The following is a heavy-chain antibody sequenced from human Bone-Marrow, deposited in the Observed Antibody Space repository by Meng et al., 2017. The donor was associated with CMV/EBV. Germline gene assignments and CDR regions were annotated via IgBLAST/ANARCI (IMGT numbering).Heavy chain of an antibody. CDR3: ARGSDNVDTAMVPGYYDYGMDV. Sequence: ASAKVSCKASGYTFTTYDINWGRQATGQGLEWMGWMIPNSGNTDYAQKFQGRVTITRNTSISTAYMELSSLRSEDTAVYDCARGSDNVDTAMVPGYYDYGMDVWGQGTTVTVSS. D-gene: IGHD5-18*01. CDR1: GYTFTTYD. V-gene: IGHV1-8*03. CDR2: MIPNSGNT. J-gene: IGHJ6*02.